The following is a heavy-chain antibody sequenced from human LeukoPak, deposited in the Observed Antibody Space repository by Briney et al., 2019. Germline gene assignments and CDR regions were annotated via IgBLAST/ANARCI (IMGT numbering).Heavy chain of an antibody. Sequence: SETLSLTCTVSGGSISSSSYYWGWIRQPPGKGLEWIGSIYYSGSTYYNPSLKSRVAISVDTSKNQFSLKLSSVTAADTAVYYCARLAVERSIDYWGQGTLVTVSS. CDR1: GGSISSSSYY. CDR3: ARLAVERSIDY. J-gene: IGHJ4*02. V-gene: IGHV4-39*01. CDR2: IYYSGST. D-gene: IGHD1-1*01.